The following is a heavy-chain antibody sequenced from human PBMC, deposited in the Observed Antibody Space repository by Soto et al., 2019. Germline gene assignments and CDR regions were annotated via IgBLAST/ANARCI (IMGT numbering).Heavy chain of an antibody. J-gene: IGHJ6*02. CDR2: IVPIFGTT. CDR1: GGSFERYS. V-gene: IGHV1-69*01. CDR3: ARPDEGGYQSIHHYYYALDI. D-gene: IGHD3-16*02. Sequence: QVQVLQSGAEVKKPGSSVKVSCRASGGSFERYSISWVRQAPGQGLEWMGGIVPIFGTTNYAQRFQGRLDITADESTSTAYMELRNLRADDTAVYYCARPDEGGYQSIHHYYYALDIWGQGTAVTVTS.